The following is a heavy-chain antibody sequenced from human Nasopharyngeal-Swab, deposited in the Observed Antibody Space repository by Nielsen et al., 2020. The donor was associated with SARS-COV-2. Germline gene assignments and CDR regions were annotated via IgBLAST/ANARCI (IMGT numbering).Heavy chain of an antibody. D-gene: IGHD3-9*01. CDR2: INSDGSST. Sequence: GESLEISCAASGFTFSSYWMHWVRQAPGKGLVWVSRINSDGSSTNYADSVKGRFTISRDNAKNTLYLQMNSLRAEDTAVYYCARGTYYDILTGYSYLDYWGQGTLVTVSS. CDR1: GFTFSSYW. CDR3: ARGTYYDILTGYSYLDY. J-gene: IGHJ4*02. V-gene: IGHV3-74*01.